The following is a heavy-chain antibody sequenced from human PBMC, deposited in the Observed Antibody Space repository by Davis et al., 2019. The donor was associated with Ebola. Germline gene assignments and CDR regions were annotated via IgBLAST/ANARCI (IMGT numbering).Heavy chain of an antibody. Sequence: GESLKISCAASGFTFSNYEVNWVRQAPGKGLEWVSYISSSGSTIYYADSVKGRFTISRDNAKNSLYLQMNSLRAEDTAVYYCAKPIDIVVVPAARFYYGMDVWGQGTTVTVSS. CDR1: GFTFSNYE. CDR3: AKPIDIVVVPAARFYYGMDV. D-gene: IGHD2-2*01. V-gene: IGHV3-48*03. J-gene: IGHJ6*02. CDR2: ISSSGSTI.